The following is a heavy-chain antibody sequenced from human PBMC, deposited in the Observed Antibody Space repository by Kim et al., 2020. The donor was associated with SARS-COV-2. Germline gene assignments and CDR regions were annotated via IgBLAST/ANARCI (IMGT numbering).Heavy chain of an antibody. CDR2: ILYDGSNK. CDR3: AKWERGITGTTEFDY. Sequence: GGSLRLSCAASGFTFSSYGMHWVRQAPGKGLEWVAVILYDGSNKYYADSVKGRFTISRDNSKNTLYLQMNSLRAEDTAVYYCAKWERGITGTTEFDYWGKGTLVTVSS. J-gene: IGHJ4*02. V-gene: IGHV3-30*18. D-gene: IGHD1-7*01. CDR1: GFTFSSYG.